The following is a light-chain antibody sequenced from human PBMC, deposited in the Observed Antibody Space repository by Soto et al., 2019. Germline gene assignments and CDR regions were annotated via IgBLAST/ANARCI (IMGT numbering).Light chain of an antibody. V-gene: IGLV1-51*01. CDR1: SSNIGGNS. CDR2: DDN. J-gene: IGLJ1*01. CDR3: GSWDSSLSAYV. Sequence: QSVLTQPPSVSAAPGQKVTISCSASSSNIGGNSVSWYQQLPGTAPKLLIYDDNKRPSGIPDRFSGSKSGTSATLGITGFQTGDEADYYCGSWDSSLSAYVLGTGTKVTV.